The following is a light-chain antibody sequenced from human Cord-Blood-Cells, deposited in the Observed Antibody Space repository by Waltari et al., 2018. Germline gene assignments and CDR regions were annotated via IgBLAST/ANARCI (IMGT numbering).Light chain of an antibody. CDR2: EGS. CDR3: CSYAGSSTFVV. V-gene: IGLV2-23*03. Sequence: QSALTQHASVSGSPGQSITISCTGTSSDVGSSNLVSWYQQHPGKAPKLMIYEGSKRPSGVSNRFSGSKSGNTASLTISGLQAEDEADYYCCSYAGSSTFVVFGGGTKLTVL. CDR1: SSDVGSSNL. J-gene: IGLJ2*01.